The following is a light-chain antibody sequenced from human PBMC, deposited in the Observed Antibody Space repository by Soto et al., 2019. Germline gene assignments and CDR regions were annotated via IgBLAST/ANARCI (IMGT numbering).Light chain of an antibody. CDR3: QQYNNWAPFT. Sequence: EIVMTQSPATLSVSPGERATLSCRASQSSRSNLAWYQQKPGQAPRLLIYGASTRATGIPARFSGSGSGTEFTLSITSLQSEDFAVYYCQQYNNWAPFTFGPGTKVEIK. J-gene: IGKJ3*01. CDR2: GAS. V-gene: IGKV3-15*01. CDR1: QSSRSN.